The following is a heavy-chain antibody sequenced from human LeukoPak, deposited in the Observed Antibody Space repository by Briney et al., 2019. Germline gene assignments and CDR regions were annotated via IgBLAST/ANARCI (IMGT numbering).Heavy chain of an antibody. Sequence: GGSLRLSCAASGFSFSNYDMHWVRQAPGKGLEWVAVISHDGSKENYADSVKGRFTISRDNSKNMVYLQMNGLRNEDTAVFYCFSSGWSGDYYWGQGSLVIVSS. CDR3: FSSGWSGDYY. J-gene: IGHJ4*02. D-gene: IGHD6-19*01. V-gene: IGHV3-30*19. CDR2: ISHDGSKE. CDR1: GFSFSNYD.